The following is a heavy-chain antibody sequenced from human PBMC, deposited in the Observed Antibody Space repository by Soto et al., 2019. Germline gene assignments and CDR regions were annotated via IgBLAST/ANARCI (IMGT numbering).Heavy chain of an antibody. D-gene: IGHD1-26*01. J-gene: IGHJ4*02. V-gene: IGHV3-15*01. CDR1: GFTFSNAW. CDR2: IKSKTDGGTT. Sequence: GGSLRLSCAASGFTFSNAWMSWVRQAPGKGLEWVGHIKSKTDGGTTDYAAPVKGRLTISRHDSKNTLYLQMNSLKTEDTAVYYCTTDYNSGSYYCDYWGQGTLVTVTS. CDR3: TTDYNSGSYYCDY.